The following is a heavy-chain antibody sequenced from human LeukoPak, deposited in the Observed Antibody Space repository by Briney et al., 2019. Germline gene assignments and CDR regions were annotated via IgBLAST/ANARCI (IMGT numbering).Heavy chain of an antibody. CDR2: IIPIFGTA. CDR1: GGTFSSYA. Sequence: ASVKVSCKASGGTFSSYAISWVRQAPGQGLEWMGGIIPIFGTANYAQKLQGRVTITADESTSTAYMELSSLRSEDTAVYYCNLEEGSSSWTGLDYWGQGTLVTVS. CDR3: NLEEGSSSWTGLDY. J-gene: IGHJ4*02. V-gene: IGHV1-69*01. D-gene: IGHD6-13*01.